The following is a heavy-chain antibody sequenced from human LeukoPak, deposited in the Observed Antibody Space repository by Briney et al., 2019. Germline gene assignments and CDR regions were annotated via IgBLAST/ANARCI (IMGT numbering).Heavy chain of an antibody. J-gene: IGHJ4*02. CDR1: GYTFTSYG. CDR3: ARATLLDCSSTSCSFDY. V-gene: IGHV1-18*01. Sequence: ASVKVSCKASGYTFTSYGISWVRQAPGQGLEWMGWISAYNGNTNCAQKLQGRVTMTTDTSTSTAYMELRSLRSDDTAVYYCARATLLDCSSTSCSFDYWGQGTLVTVSS. D-gene: IGHD2-2*01. CDR2: ISAYNGNT.